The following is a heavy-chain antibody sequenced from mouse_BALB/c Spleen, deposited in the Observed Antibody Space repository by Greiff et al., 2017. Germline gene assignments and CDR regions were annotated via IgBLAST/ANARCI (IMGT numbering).Heavy chain of an antibody. CDR1: GFTFSSFG. CDR2: ISSGSSTI. Sequence: EVKLLESGGGLVQPGGSRKLSCAASGFTFSSFGMHWVRQAPEKGLEWVAYISSGSSTIYYADTVKGRFTISRDNPKNTLFLQMTSLRSEDTAMYYCARNSKDDFDYWGQGTTLTVSS. J-gene: IGHJ2*01. V-gene: IGHV5-17*02. D-gene: IGHD2-5*01. CDR3: ARNSKDDFDY.